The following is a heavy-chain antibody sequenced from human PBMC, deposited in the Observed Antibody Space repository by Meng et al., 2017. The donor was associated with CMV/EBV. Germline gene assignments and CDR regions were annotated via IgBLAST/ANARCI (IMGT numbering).Heavy chain of an antibody. J-gene: IGHJ6*02. Sequence: SETLSLTCTASGGSISSGGYYWSWIRQHPGKGLEWIGYIYYSGSTYYNPSLKSRVTISVDTSKNQFSLKLSSVTAADTAVYYCARDRVASRNGMDVWGQGTTVTVSS. CDR1: GGSISSGGYY. V-gene: IGHV4-31*03. CDR3: ARDRVASRNGMDV. CDR2: IYYSGST.